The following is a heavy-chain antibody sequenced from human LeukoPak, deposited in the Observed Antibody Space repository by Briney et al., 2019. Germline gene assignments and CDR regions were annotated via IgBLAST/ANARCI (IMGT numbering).Heavy chain of an antibody. J-gene: IGHJ4*02. CDR1: GYTFTSYG. D-gene: IGHD5-18*01. V-gene: IGHV1-18*01. Sequence: ASVKVSCKASGYTFTSYGINWVRQAPGQGLEWMGWISAYSSNTNYAQKFQGRVTMTRDTSISTAYMELSRLRSDDTAVYYCANYRGYSYGYGYWGQGTLVTVSS. CDR2: ISAYSSNT. CDR3: ANYRGYSYGYGY.